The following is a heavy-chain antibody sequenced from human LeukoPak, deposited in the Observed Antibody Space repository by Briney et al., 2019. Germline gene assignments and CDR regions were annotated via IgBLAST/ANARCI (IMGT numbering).Heavy chain of an antibody. CDR3: ARGSLVAAAPFNWFDP. V-gene: IGHV4-39*07. CDR2: IYYSGNT. Sequence: PSETLSLTCTVSGGSISTSNYYWGWIRQPPGKGLEWIGSIYYSGNTYYNPSLKSRVTISVDTSKNQFSLKLSSVTAADTAVYYCARGSLVAAAPFNWFDPWGQGTLVTVSS. D-gene: IGHD5-12*01. CDR1: GGSISTSNYY. J-gene: IGHJ5*02.